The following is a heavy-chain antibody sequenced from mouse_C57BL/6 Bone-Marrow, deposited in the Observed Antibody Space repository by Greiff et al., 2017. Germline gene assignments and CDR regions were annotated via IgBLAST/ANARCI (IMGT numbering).Heavy chain of an antibody. J-gene: IGHJ2*01. CDR2: LDPENGDT. CDR3: ITATVVLDY. V-gene: IGHV14-4*01. D-gene: IGHD1-1*01. CDR1: GFNIKDDY. Sequence: EVKLMESGAELVRPGASVKLSCTASGFNIKDDYMHWVKQRPEQGLEWIGWLDPENGDTEYASKFQGKATITADTSSNTAYLQLSSLTSEDTAVYYCITATVVLDYWGQGTTLTVSS.